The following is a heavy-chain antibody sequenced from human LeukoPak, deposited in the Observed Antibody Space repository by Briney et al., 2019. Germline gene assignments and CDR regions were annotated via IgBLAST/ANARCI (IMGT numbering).Heavy chain of an antibody. CDR3: AKLGGGWGRDGYNYYFDY. J-gene: IGHJ4*02. CDR1: GFTFSSYG. D-gene: IGHD5-24*01. V-gene: IGHV3-30*18. Sequence: GRSLRLSCAASGFTFSSYGMHWVRQAPGKGLEWVAAISYDGSNKYYADSVKGRSTISRDNSKNTLYLQMNSLRAEDTAVYYCAKLGGGWGRDGYNYYFDYWGQGTLVTVSS. CDR2: ISYDGSNK.